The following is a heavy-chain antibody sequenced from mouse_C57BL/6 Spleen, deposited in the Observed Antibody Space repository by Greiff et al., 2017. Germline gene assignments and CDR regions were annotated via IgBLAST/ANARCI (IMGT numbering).Heavy chain of an antibody. D-gene: IGHD1-1*01. V-gene: IGHV1-39*01. Sequence: EVQGVESGPELVKPGASVKISCKASGYSFTDYNMNWVKQSNGKSLEWIGVINPNYGTTSYNQKFKGKATLTVDQSSRTAYMQLNSLTSEDSAVYYCARSDYYGSSLYYAMDYWGQGTSVTVSS. J-gene: IGHJ4*01. CDR2: INPNYGTT. CDR3: ARSDYYGSSLYYAMDY. CDR1: GYSFTDYN.